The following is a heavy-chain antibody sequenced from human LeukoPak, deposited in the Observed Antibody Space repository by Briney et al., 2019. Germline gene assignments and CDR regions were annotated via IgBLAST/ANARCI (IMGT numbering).Heavy chain of an antibody. Sequence: GGSLRLSCAASGFTFSSYAMNWVRQAPGRGLEWVSYIGPSGTAIYYADSVKGRFTISRDNAKNSLYLQMNSLRAEDTAVYYCARERNIVATIAAFDIWGQGTMVTVSS. V-gene: IGHV3-48*03. D-gene: IGHD5-12*01. J-gene: IGHJ3*02. CDR3: ARERNIVATIAAFDI. CDR2: IGPSGTAI. CDR1: GFTFSSYA.